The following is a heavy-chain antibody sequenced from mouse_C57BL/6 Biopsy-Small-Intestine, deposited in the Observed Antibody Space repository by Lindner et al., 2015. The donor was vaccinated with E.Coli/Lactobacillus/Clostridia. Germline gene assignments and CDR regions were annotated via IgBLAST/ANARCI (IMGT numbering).Heavy chain of an antibody. CDR1: GYTFTDYN. J-gene: IGHJ4*01. CDR2: INPNNGGT. V-gene: IGHV1-18*01. D-gene: IGHD2-1*01. CDR3: ARDLLWPLRGAMDY. Sequence: VQLQESGPELVKPGASVKIPCKASGYTFTDYNMDWVKQSHGKSLEWIGDINPNNGGTIYNQKFKGKATLTVDKSSSAAYMELRSLTSEDTAVYYCARDLLWPLRGAMDYWGQGTSVTVSS.